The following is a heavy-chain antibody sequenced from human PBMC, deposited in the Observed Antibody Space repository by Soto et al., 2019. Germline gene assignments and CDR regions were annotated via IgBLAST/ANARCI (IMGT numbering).Heavy chain of an antibody. V-gene: IGHV3-33*01. D-gene: IGHD1-20*01. CDR2: IWYDGSKK. Sequence: QVQLVESGGGVVQPGRSLRLSCAASGFTFSSYGMHWVRQAPCKGLEWVAVIWYDGSKKYYADSVKGRFTISRDNSKNTLYLQMNSLRAEDTAVYYCARETRITGNFDYWGQGTLVTVSS. CDR3: ARETRITGNFDY. CDR1: GFTFSSYG. J-gene: IGHJ4*02.